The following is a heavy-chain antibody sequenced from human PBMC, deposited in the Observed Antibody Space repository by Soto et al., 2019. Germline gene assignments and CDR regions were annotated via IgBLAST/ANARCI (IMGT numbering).Heavy chain of an antibody. CDR3: ARISTNLLRSPLLLYYFDY. Sequence: SGPTLVNPTETLTLTCTVSRFSLSNARMGVSWIRQPPGKALEWLAHIFSNDEKSYSTSLKSTLTISKETSKSQVVITMTNMDPVDTATYYCARISTNLLRSPLLLYYFDYWGQGTLVTVPQ. J-gene: IGHJ4*02. CDR2: IFSNDEK. V-gene: IGHV2-26*01. D-gene: IGHD1-1*01. CDR1: RFSLSNARMG.